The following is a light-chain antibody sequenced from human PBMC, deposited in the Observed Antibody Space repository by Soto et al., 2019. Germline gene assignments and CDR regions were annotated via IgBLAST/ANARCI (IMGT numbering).Light chain of an antibody. CDR1: SGHSNYA. V-gene: IGLV4-69*02. CDR3: QTWGTGSWV. J-gene: IGLJ3*02. Sequence: QSVLTQSPSASASLGAPVRLTCTLDSGHSNYAIAWHQQRPELGPRFLMRVNTDGSHSKGDGIPDRFSGSRSGGQLYLSISSLQSEDEADYYCQTWGTGSWVFGGGTKLTVL. CDR2: VNTDGSH.